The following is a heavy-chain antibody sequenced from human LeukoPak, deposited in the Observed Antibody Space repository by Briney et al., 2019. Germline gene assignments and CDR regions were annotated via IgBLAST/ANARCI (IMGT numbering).Heavy chain of an antibody. D-gene: IGHD3-22*01. CDR1: GFTFSSYE. CDR2: ISYDGIYK. J-gene: IGHJ4*02. CDR3: ARDYGDRHYYDSSGYFDY. Sequence: PGGSLRLSCAASGFTFSSYEMNWVRQAPGKGLEWVAVISYDGIYKYYTDAVKGRFTISRDNSKNTLYLQMNSLRAEDTAVYYCARDYGDRHYYDSSGYFDYWGQGTLVTVSS. V-gene: IGHV3-30*03.